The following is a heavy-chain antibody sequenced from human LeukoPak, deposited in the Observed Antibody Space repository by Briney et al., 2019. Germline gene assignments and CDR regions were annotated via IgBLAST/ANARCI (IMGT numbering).Heavy chain of an antibody. J-gene: IGHJ4*02. V-gene: IGHV3-7*01. CDR2: IKQDGSEK. D-gene: IGHD2/OR15-2a*01. CDR3: ARESMPTNYFDN. Sequence: GGSLRLSCAVSGCTFSSYWMRWVRQAPGKALEWVVNIKQDGSEKYYVDSVKGRFTISRDNAKNSLYLQMNSLRAEDSAVYYCARESMPTNYFDNWGQGILVTVSS. CDR1: GCTFSSYW.